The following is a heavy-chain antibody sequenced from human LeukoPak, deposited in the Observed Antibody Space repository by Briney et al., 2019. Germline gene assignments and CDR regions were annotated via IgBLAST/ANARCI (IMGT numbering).Heavy chain of an antibody. J-gene: IGHJ5*02. V-gene: IGHV3-23*01. CDR3: AKGSSGYFADL. CDR1: GFTFNNYG. D-gene: IGHD3-22*01. Sequence: GGSLRLSCAASGFTFNNYGLIWVRQPPGKGLEWVSAICNDGGGTQYADFVEGRFTISRDNSKNTLFLQMSSVRAEDTALYYCAKGSSGYFADLWGQGTLVTVSS. CDR2: ICNDGGGT.